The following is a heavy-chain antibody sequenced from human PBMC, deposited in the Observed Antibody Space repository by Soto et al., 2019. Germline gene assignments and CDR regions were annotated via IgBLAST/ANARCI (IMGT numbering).Heavy chain of an antibody. V-gene: IGHV4-4*07. CDR1: SGSINSFY. J-gene: IGHJ4*02. CDR3: ARDRIIGTSYSDY. CDR2: IHSSGTT. D-gene: IGHD1-7*01. Sequence: PSETLSLTCTVSSGSINSFYWAWMQQPAGKGLEWIGRIHSSGTTNYNPSLSSRVTMSVDPSKNQFSLRLTSVTAADTAVYYCARDRIIGTSYSDYWGQGILVTVSS.